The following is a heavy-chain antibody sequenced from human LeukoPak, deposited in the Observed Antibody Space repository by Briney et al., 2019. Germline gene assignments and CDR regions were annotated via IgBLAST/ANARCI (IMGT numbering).Heavy chain of an antibody. J-gene: IGHJ4*02. D-gene: IGHD6-19*01. CDR2: IYHSGST. V-gene: IGHV4-38-2*02. Sequence: SETLSLTCTVSGYSISSGYYWGWIRQPPGKGLEWIGSIYHSGSTYYNPSLKSRVTISVDTSKNQFSLKLSSVTAADTAVYYCARGRIAVVGSVWGQGSLVTVSS. CDR3: ARGRIAVVGSV. CDR1: GYSISSGYY.